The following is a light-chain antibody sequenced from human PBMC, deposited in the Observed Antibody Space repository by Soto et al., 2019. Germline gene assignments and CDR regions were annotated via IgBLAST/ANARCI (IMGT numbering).Light chain of an antibody. Sequence: QSVLTQPPSVSGAPGQSVTISCTGGSSNIGAGYHVHWYQHLPGTAPKLLIYNNYNRPSGVPDRFSGSKSGTSASLAIPGLQPEDEADYYCQSYHSSQGYVFGTGTKLTVL. V-gene: IGLV1-40*01. CDR2: NNY. CDR1: SSNIGAGYH. J-gene: IGLJ1*01. CDR3: QSYHSSQGYV.